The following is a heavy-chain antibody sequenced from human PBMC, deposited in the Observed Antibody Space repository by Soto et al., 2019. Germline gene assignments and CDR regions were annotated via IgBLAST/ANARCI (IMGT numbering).Heavy chain of an antibody. D-gene: IGHD1-26*01. Sequence: QVQLVQSGAEVKKPGSSVKVSCKASGGTFSSYSINWVRQAPGQGLEWMGEIIPIFGTANYAQKFQGRVRITADESTSTADMELSSLRSEDTAVYYCARDGGRHSGGIDYWGQGTLVTVSS. CDR2: IIPIFGTA. CDR3: ARDGGRHSGGIDY. J-gene: IGHJ4*02. CDR1: GGTFSSYS. V-gene: IGHV1-69*01.